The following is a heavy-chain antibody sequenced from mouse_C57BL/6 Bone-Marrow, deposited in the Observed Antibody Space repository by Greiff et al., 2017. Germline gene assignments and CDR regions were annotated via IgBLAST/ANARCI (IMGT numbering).Heavy chain of an antibody. Sequence: EVMLVESGGGLVKPGGSLKLSCAASGFTFSSYAMSWVRQTPEKRLEWVATISDGGSYTYYPDNVKGRFTISRDNAKNNLYLQMSHLQSEDTAMYYCARGDDYDDGPYYAMDYWGQGTSVTVSS. V-gene: IGHV5-4*03. CDR3: ARGDDYDDGPYYAMDY. CDR1: GFTFSSYA. CDR2: ISDGGSYT. J-gene: IGHJ4*01. D-gene: IGHD2-4*01.